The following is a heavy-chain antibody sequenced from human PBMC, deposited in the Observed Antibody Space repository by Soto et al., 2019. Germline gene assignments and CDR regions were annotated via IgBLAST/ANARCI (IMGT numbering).Heavy chain of an antibody. Sequence: QITLNESGPTQVNPRQTLTLTCTFSGFSLTTSGVGVGWIRQSPGKAPEWLALIYWDDDKRYSPSLKSRLTITKDTSKNRLVLTMADLDPADTATYYCAHRVLRTVFGLVTTTAIYFDFWGQGTPVAVSS. V-gene: IGHV2-5*02. J-gene: IGHJ4*02. CDR2: IYWDDDK. CDR3: AHRVLRTVFGLVTTTAIYFDF. CDR1: GFSLTTSGVG. D-gene: IGHD3-3*01.